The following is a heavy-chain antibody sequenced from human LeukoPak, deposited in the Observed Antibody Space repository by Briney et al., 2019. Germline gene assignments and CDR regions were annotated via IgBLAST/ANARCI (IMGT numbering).Heavy chain of an antibody. D-gene: IGHD2-8*01. Sequence: MSSETLSLTCTVSGGSISSYYWSWIRQPPGKGLEWIGYIYYSGSTNYNPSLKSRVTISVDTSKNQFSLKLSSVTAADTAVYYCARSVCTNGVCYSDWFDPWGQGTLVTVSS. CDR1: GGSISSYY. CDR3: ARSVCTNGVCYSDWFDP. J-gene: IGHJ5*02. V-gene: IGHV4-59*01. CDR2: IYYSGST.